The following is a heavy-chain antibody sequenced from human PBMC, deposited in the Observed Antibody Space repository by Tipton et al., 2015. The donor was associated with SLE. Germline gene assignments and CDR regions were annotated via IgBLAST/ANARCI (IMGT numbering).Heavy chain of an antibody. V-gene: IGHV3-48*03. J-gene: IGHJ6*02. CDR3: ARGSGWSKSYDVDV. Sequence: SLRLSCVASGFTLSNYEMSWVRQAPGKGLEWLSYISRSTGTTYSADSVKGRFTISRDNSNNTLYLQMNSLKASDSAMYYCARGSGWSKSYDVDVWGQGTTVTVSS. CDR1: GFTLSNYE. D-gene: IGHD6-19*01. CDR2: ISRSTGTT.